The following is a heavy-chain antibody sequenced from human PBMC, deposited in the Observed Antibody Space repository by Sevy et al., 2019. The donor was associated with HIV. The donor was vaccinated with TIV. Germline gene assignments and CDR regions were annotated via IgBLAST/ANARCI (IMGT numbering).Heavy chain of an antibody. CDR1: GFSFSDYY. D-gene: IGHD3-10*01. CDR3: AREVVRGVIRDYFDF. J-gene: IGHJ4*02. V-gene: IGHV3-11*01. CDR2: ISSSGDST. Sequence: GGSLRLSCAASGFSFSDYYMNWIRQAPGKGLECISYISSSGDSTYYADSVKGRFTISMDNAKNSVYLQMNNLRADDTVVYFCAREVVRGVIRDYFDFWGQGTLVTVSS.